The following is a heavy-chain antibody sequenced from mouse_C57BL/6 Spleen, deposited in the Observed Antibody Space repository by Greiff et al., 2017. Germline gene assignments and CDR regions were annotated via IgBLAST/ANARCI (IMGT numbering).Heavy chain of an antibody. D-gene: IGHD1-1*01. CDR3: ARGYGTPLYDAMDY. CDR1: GYTFTSYW. J-gene: IGHJ4*01. CDR2: IYPGSGST. Sequence: VQLQQPGAELVKPGASVKMSCKASGYTFTSYWITWVKQRPGQGLEWIGDIYPGSGSTNYNEKFKSKATLTVDTSSSTAYMQLSSLTSEDSAVYYCARGYGTPLYDAMDYWGQGTSVTVSS. V-gene: IGHV1-55*01.